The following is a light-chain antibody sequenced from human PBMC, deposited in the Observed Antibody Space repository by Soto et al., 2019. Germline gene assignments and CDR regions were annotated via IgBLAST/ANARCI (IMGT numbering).Light chain of an antibody. V-gene: IGLV6-57*04. CDR3: QSYGSNTVI. CDR2: ANN. J-gene: IGLJ2*01. CDR1: VGGIAYNS. Sequence: NFMLTQPHSVSESTGKTVIISCTRSVGGIAYNSVQWYQQRPGSAPTTVIYANNQRPSGVPNRFSGSTDGYYNSDSLTISGLQTEDEADYYCQSYGSNTVIFGGGTKLTV.